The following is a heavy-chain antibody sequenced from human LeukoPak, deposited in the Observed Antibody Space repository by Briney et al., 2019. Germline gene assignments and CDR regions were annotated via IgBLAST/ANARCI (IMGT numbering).Heavy chain of an antibody. Sequence: SETLSLTCSVSGVPISTYYWSWLRQSLGKGLEWIAYVYYNGDIMYNPSLKSRVTISLDTSKNQFSLSMTSVTAADTAVYFCATTWYYDDWGHGTLVTVSS. CDR3: ATTWYYDD. V-gene: IGHV4-59*01. J-gene: IGHJ4*01. CDR1: GVPISTYY. CDR2: VYYNGDI.